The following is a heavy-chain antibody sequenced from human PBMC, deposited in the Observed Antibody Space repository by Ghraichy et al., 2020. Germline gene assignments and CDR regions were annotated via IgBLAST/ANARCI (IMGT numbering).Heavy chain of an antibody. V-gene: IGHV3-23*01. CDR1: GFTFSNYA. D-gene: IGHD6-19*01. CDR3: AKAQQWLEVRGDAFDI. CDR2: ISGSGGST. Sequence: GGSLRLSCAASGFTFSNYAMSWVRQAPGKGLEWVSTISGSGGSTYYADSVKGRFTISRDNSKNTLYLQMNSLRAEDTAVYYCAKAQQWLEVRGDAFDIWGQGTMVTVSS. J-gene: IGHJ3*02.